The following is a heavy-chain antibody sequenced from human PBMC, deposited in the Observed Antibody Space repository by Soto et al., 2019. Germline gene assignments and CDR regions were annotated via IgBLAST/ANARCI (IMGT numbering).Heavy chain of an antibody. CDR1: GGSISSGGYY. V-gene: IGHV4-31*03. CDR2: IFYSGIT. Sequence: QVQLQESGPGLVKPSQTLSLTCTVSGGSISSGGYYWSWIRQLPGKGLEWIGYIFYSGITYYSPSLQRRVTISVDTSKNQFSVKLSSVTAADTAVYFCARCGDGSGRCSYFGIGVWGQGTTVTVSS. J-gene: IGHJ6*02. CDR3: ARCGDGSGRCSYFGIGV. D-gene: IGHD3-10*01.